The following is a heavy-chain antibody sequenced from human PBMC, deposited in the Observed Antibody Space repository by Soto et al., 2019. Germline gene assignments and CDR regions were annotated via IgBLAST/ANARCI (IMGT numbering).Heavy chain of an antibody. J-gene: IGHJ4*02. CDR3: ARPWDTAMVSTWNY. CDR1: GFTFSSYS. CDR2: INKNGGEK. V-gene: IGHV3-7*03. Sequence: GGSLRLSXXXXGFTFSSYSMSWVRQAPGKGLEWVANINKNGGEKYYVDSVKGRFTISRDNANNSLYLQMNSLRAEDTAVYYCARPWDTAMVSTWNYWGQGTLVTVSS. D-gene: IGHD5-18*01.